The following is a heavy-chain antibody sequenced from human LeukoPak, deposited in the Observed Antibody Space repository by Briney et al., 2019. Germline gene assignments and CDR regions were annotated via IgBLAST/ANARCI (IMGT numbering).Heavy chain of an antibody. CDR1: GLSVSNYY. CDR3: ARCYYDGSGFYYYFDY. J-gene: IGHJ4*02. Sequence: PGGSLRLSCAASGLSVSNYYMSWVRQAPGKGLEWVSVIYSGGNTYYTDSVKGRFTISRDNPKNTVFLQMGSLRGEDTAVYYCARCYYDGSGFYYYFDYWGQGTLVTVSS. CDR2: IYSGGNT. D-gene: IGHD3-22*01. V-gene: IGHV3-53*01.